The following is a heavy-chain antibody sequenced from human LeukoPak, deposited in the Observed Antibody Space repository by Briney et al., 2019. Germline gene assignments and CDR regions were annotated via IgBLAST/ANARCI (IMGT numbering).Heavy chain of an antibody. CDR2: INPNSGDT. CDR3: AREIQSDY. CDR1: VYTFTGYY. J-gene: IGHJ4*02. V-gene: IGHV1-2*02. Sequence: ASVKVSCKVSVYTFTGYYMHWVRQAPGQGLEWAGWINPNSGDTNYAQKFQGRVTMTRDTSISTAYMELSRLRSDDTAVYYCAREIQSDYWGQGTLVTVSS.